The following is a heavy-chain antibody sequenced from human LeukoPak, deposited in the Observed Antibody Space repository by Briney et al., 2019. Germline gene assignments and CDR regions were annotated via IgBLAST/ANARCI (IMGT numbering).Heavy chain of an antibody. CDR3: AREAGTSDY. V-gene: IGHV3-30*02. Sequence: GGSLRLSCAASGFTFSSYGMHWVRQAPGKGLEWVAFIRYDGSNKHYADSVKGRFTISRDNSKNSLYLQMNSLRVEDTAVYYCAREAGTSDYWGQGTLVTVSS. J-gene: IGHJ4*02. CDR1: GFTFSSYG. CDR2: IRYDGSNK. D-gene: IGHD6-19*01.